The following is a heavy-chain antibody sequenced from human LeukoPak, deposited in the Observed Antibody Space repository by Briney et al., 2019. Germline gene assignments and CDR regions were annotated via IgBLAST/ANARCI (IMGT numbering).Heavy chain of an antibody. Sequence: PGGSLRLSCAASGFTFSSYAMSWVRQAPGKGLEWVSAISGSDGSTYYADSVKGRFTISRDNSKNTLYLQMNSLRAEDTAVYYCAKVPGYYYDSSGYYYFDYWGQGTLVTVSS. V-gene: IGHV3-23*01. CDR2: ISGSDGST. D-gene: IGHD3-22*01. CDR1: GFTFSSYA. J-gene: IGHJ4*02. CDR3: AKVPGYYYDSSGYYYFDY.